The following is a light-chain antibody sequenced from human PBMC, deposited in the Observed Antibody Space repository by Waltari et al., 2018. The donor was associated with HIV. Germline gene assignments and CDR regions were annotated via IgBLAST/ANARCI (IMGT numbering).Light chain of an antibody. V-gene: IGLV2-23*02. CDR2: EVN. CDR1: HHGGGSFHL. J-gene: IGLJ1*01. Sequence: QSALPPPASVAWSPWTSDPIPCPGTHHGGGSFHLFSWYQQHPGKAPKLMIYEVNKRPSGVSNRFSGSKSGNTASLTISGLQAEDEADYYCCSYAGSPYVFGTGTKVTVL. CDR3: CSYAGSPYV.